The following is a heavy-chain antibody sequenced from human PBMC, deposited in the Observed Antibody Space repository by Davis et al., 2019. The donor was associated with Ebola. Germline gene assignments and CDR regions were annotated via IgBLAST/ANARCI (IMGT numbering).Heavy chain of an antibody. CDR3: ARAAGPTVTTWRTYYYYMDV. CDR2: ISAYNGNT. J-gene: IGHJ6*03. Sequence: ASVKVSCKASGYTFTSYGISWVRQAPGQGLEWMGWISAYNGNTNYAQKLQGRVTMTTDTSTSTAYMELRSLRSDDTAVYYCARAAGPTVTTWRTYYYYMDVWGKGTTVTVSS. D-gene: IGHD4-11*01. V-gene: IGHV1-18*01. CDR1: GYTFTSYG.